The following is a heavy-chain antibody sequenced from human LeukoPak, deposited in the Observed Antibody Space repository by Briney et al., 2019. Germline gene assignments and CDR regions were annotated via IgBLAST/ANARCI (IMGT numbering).Heavy chain of an antibody. D-gene: IGHD2-2*01. Sequence: ASVKVSCKAPGYTFTSYDINWVRQATGQGLEWMGWMNPNSGNTGYAQKFQGRVTMTRNTSISTAYMELSSLRSEDTAVYYCARGLCSSTSCYSTWFDPWGQGTLVTVSS. CDR1: GYTFTSYD. CDR3: ARGLCSSTSCYSTWFDP. V-gene: IGHV1-8*01. CDR2: MNPNSGNT. J-gene: IGHJ5*02.